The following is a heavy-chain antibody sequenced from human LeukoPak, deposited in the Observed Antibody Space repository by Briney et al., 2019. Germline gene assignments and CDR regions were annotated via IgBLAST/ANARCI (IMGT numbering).Heavy chain of an antibody. V-gene: IGHV1-2*06. D-gene: IGHD3-3*01. CDR1: GYTFTAYF. J-gene: IGHJ4*02. CDR2: INPDSGGT. Sequence: ASVKVSCKASGYTFTAYFMHWVRQAPGQGLEWTGRINPDSGGTSYAQKFQGRVTMTRDTSISTAYMELSSLRSDDTAVYYCAKESSFGFDYWGQGTLVTVSS. CDR3: AKESSFGFDY.